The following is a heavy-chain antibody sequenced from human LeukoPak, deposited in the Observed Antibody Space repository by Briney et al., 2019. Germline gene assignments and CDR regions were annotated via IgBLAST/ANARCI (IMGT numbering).Heavy chain of an antibody. J-gene: IGHJ3*02. Sequence: GGSLRLSXAASGFTFSSYGMHWVSQAPGKWLEWVAFIRYDGSNKSYADSVKGRFTISRDNSKNTLYLQMNSLRAEDTAVYYCAKDCGGSCYSSAFDIWGQGTMVTVSS. CDR3: AKDCGGSCYSSAFDI. CDR1: GFTFSSYG. CDR2: IRYDGSNK. V-gene: IGHV3-30*02. D-gene: IGHD2-15*01.